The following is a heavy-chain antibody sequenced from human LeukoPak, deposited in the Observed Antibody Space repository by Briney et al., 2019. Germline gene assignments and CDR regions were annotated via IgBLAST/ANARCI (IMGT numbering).Heavy chain of an antibody. CDR3: ARDSGSTSSQGYFDY. Sequence: ASQTLSLTCTVSGGSISSGGYYWSWIRQPPGKGLEWIGYIYHSGSTYYNPSLKSRVTISVDRSKNQFSLKLSSVTAADTAVYYCARDSGSTSSQGYFDYWGQGTLVTVSS. V-gene: IGHV4-30-2*01. CDR1: GGSISSGGYY. D-gene: IGHD2-2*01. CDR2: IYHSGST. J-gene: IGHJ4*02.